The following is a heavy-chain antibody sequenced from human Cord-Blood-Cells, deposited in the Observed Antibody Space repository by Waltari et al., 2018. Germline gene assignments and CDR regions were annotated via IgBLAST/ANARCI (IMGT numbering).Heavy chain of an antibody. Sequence: QVQLQESGPGLVKPSQTLSLTCTVSGGSISSGSYYWSCIRQPAGKGLEWIGYIYTSGSTNYNPSLKSRVTISVDTSKNKFSLKLSSVTAADTAVYYCARVGTTVTTYYYYYGMDVWGQGTTVTVSS. CDR1: GGSISSGSYY. J-gene: IGHJ6*02. CDR2: IYTSGST. CDR3: ARVGTTVTTYYYYYGMDV. D-gene: IGHD4-17*01. V-gene: IGHV4-61*09.